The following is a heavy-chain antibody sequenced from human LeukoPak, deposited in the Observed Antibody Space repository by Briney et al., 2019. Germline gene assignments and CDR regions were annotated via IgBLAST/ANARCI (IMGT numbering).Heavy chain of an antibody. CDR2: IKQDGSEK. J-gene: IGHJ4*02. CDR3: ARDHYYGSGSYYRHFDY. CDR1: GFTFSSYW. Sequence: GGSLRLSCAASGFTFSSYWMSWVRQAPGKGLEWVANIKQDGSEKYFVDSVKGRFTISRDNAKNSLYLQMNSLRAEDTAVYYCARDHYYGSGSYYRHFDYWGQGTLVTVSS. V-gene: IGHV3-7*01. D-gene: IGHD3-10*01.